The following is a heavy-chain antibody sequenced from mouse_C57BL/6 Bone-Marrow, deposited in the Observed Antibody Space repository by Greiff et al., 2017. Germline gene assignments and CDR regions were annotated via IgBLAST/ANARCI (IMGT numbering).Heavy chain of an antibody. V-gene: IGHV1-64*01. CDR1: GYTFTSYW. D-gene: IGHD2-2*01. CDR2: IHPNSGST. Sequence: VQLQQPGAELVKPGASVKLSCKASGYTFTSYWMHWVKQRPGQGLEWIGMIHPNSGSTNYNEKFKSKATLTVDKSSSTAYMQLSSLTSEDSAVXYCARGGLRRDWYFDVWGTGTTVTVSS. CDR3: ARGGLRRDWYFDV. J-gene: IGHJ1*03.